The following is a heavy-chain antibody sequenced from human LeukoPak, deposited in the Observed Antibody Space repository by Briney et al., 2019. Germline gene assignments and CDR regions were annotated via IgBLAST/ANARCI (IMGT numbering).Heavy chain of an antibody. CDR2: ISKDGSDK. D-gene: IGHD1-7*01. CDR1: GFTFNYAW. Sequence: PGGSLRLSCAASGFTFNYAWMSWVRQAPGKGLEWVAVISKDGSDKYYPGSVRGRFTISRDNSKNTIYLQMDSLRAEDTAIYYCARDYWWNYDYWGQGTLVTVSS. V-gene: IGHV3-30-3*01. CDR3: ARDYWWNYDY. J-gene: IGHJ4*02.